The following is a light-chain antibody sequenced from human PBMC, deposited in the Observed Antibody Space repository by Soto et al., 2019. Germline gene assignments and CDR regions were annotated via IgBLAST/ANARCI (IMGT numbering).Light chain of an antibody. Sequence: EIVMTQSPATLSVSPGERATLSCRASQSLNNNLAWYQQKPGQAPRLLIYGASTRATGIPARFSGSGSGTEFTLTISNLQSEDFAVYSCQQYNSWPLTFGGGTKVEIK. CDR2: GAS. CDR1: QSLNNN. V-gene: IGKV3D-15*01. CDR3: QQYNSWPLT. J-gene: IGKJ4*01.